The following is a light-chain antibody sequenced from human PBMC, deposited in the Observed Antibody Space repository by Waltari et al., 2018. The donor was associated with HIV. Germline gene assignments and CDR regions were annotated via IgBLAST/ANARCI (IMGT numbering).Light chain of an antibody. J-gene: IGKJ1*01. CDR3: QQYKTWTQA. CDR1: QRVNTN. V-gene: IGKV3-15*01. CDR2: GTS. Sequence: EMTQSPATLSVCTGERVTLSCRANQRVNTNIGRYQQIPGETPRFITYGTSTRATGCPGRFSGSWCWTEFTLTISSLQSEECAGDYCQQYKTWTQAFGQGTRVEI.